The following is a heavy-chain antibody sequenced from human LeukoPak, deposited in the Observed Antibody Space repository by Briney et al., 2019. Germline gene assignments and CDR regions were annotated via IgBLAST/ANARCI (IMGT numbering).Heavy chain of an antibody. CDR2: INPNSGGT. Sequence: ASVKVSCKASGYTFTGYYIHWVRQAPGQGLEWMGWINPNSGGTNYAQKFQRRVTMTRDTSISTAYMELSRLRSDDTAVYYCARVVGATNNWFDPWGQGTLVTVSS. J-gene: IGHJ5*02. V-gene: IGHV1-2*02. CDR3: ARVVGATNNWFDP. CDR1: GYTFTGYY. D-gene: IGHD1-26*01.